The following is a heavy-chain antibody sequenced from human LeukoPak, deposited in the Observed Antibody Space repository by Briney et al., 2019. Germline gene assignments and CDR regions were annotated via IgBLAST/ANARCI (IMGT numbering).Heavy chain of an antibody. CDR3: AAERGYSGYDDGDRYFDY. J-gene: IGHJ4*02. D-gene: IGHD5-12*01. V-gene: IGHV1-58*01. CDR2: IVVGSGNT. CDR1: GLTFTSFA. Sequence: SVRVSCKASGLTFTSFAVQWVRQARGQRLEWIGWIVVGSGNTNYAQKFQERVTITRDMSTSTAYMELSSLRSEDTAVYYCAAERGYSGYDDGDRYFDYWGQGTLVTVSS.